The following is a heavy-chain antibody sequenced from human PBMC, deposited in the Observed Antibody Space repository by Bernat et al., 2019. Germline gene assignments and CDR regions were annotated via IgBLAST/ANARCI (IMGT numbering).Heavy chain of an antibody. J-gene: IGHJ3*02. CDR2: TSDSGGST. V-gene: IGHV3-23*01. CDR1: GFTFSNYA. CDR3: AKDRIAAWFDAFDI. D-gene: IGHD2-21*01. Sequence: EEQLLESGGGLVQPGGSLRLSCAASGFTFSNYAMNWVRQALGKGLEWVSSTSDSGGSTYYADSVKGRFTISRDNAKNMLYLLMNSLRAEDTAVYYCAKDRIAAWFDAFDIWGQGTMVTVSS.